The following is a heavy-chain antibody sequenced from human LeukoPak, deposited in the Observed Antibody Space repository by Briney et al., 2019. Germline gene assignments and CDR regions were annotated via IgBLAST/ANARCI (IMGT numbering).Heavy chain of an antibody. CDR2: IYSGGST. V-gene: IGHV3-53*01. Sequence: GASLRLSCAASGFTVSSNYMSWVRQAPGKGLEWVSVIYSGGSTYYADSVKGRFTIPRDNSKNTLYLQMNSLRAEDTAVYYCASQRSYYYGMDVWGKGTTVTVSS. CDR3: ASQRSYYYGMDV. J-gene: IGHJ6*04. CDR1: GFTVSSNY.